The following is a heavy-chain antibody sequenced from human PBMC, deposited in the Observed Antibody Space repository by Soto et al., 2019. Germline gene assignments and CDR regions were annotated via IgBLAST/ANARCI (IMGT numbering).Heavy chain of an antibody. V-gene: IGHV3-23*01. CDR3: AKDRAHSSAWFSGDH. J-gene: IGHJ4*02. CDR1: GFTFSSYA. CDR2: ISGSGGSR. Sequence: EVQLLESGGDLVQPGGSLRLSCAASGFTFSSYAMSWVRQAPGKGLEWVSSISGSGGSRYDADSVKGRFTISRDNSKNTMYLQMNTRRAEDTALYYCAKDRAHSSAWFSGDHWGQGTLVTVSS. D-gene: IGHD6-19*01.